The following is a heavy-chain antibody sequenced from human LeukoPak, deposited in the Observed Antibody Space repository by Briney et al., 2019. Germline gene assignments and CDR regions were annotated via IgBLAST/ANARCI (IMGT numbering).Heavy chain of an antibody. CDR3: ARVVTYYYDSSGRNYYYYYMDV. CDR2: IYYSGST. J-gene: IGHJ6*03. D-gene: IGHD3-22*01. CDR1: GGSISSYY. V-gene: IGHV4-59*01. Sequence: SETLSLTCTVSGGSISSYYWSWIRQPPGKGLEWIGYIYYSGSTNYNPSLKSRVTISVDTSKNQLSLKLSSVTAADTAVCYCARVVTYYYDSSGRNYYYYYMDVWGKGTTVTVSS.